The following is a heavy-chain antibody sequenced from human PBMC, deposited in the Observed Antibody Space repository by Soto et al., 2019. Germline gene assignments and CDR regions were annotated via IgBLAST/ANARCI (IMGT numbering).Heavy chain of an antibody. CDR1: GFNFKTYS. J-gene: IGHJ4*02. CDR2: ISETSIAI. D-gene: IGHD1-1*01. Sequence: EVQLVESGGGLVQPGGSLRLSCAASGFNFKTYSMNWVRQAPGKGLEWVSYISETSIAIYYRDSVKGRFTISRDNARNTLYLQMNSMRDEATAFYYCAPLQLGREEIFDSWGQGTLVTVSS. CDR3: APLQLGREEIFDS. V-gene: IGHV3-48*02.